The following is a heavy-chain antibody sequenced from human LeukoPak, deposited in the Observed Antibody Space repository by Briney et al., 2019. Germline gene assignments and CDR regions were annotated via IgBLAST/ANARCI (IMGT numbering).Heavy chain of an antibody. D-gene: IGHD6-13*01. J-gene: IGHJ5*02. CDR2: MNPNSGNT. CDR1: GYTFTSYD. Sequence: GASVKVSCKASGYTFTSYDINWVRQATGQGLEWMGWMNPNSGNTGYAQKFQGRVTMTRNTSISTAYMELSSLRSEDTAVYYCARVSPAHSSSWDGWFDPWGQGTLVTVSS. V-gene: IGHV1-8*01. CDR3: ARVSPAHSSSWDGWFDP.